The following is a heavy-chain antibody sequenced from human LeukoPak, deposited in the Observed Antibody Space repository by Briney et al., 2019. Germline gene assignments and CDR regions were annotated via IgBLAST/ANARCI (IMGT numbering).Heavy chain of an antibody. J-gene: IGHJ4*02. D-gene: IGHD3-22*01. CDR3: ARAYYDSSGYYEAAHYFDY. Sequence: GRSLRLSCAAFGFTFSSYGMHWVRQAPGKGLEWVAVIWYDGSNKYYADSVKGRFTISRDNSKNTLYLQMNSLRAEDTAVYYCARAYYDSSGYYEAAHYFDYWGQGTLVTVSS. V-gene: IGHV3-33*01. CDR2: IWYDGSNK. CDR1: GFTFSSYG.